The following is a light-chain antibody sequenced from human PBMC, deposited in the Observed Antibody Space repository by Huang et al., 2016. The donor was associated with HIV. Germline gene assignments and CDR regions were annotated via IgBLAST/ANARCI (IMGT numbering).Light chain of an antibody. J-gene: IGKJ4*01. V-gene: IGKV3-11*01. CDR2: DAS. CDR1: QSVSSY. Sequence: EIVLTQSPATLSLSPGERATRSCRASQSVSSYLAWYQQKPGQAPRLLIYDASNRATGIPARFSGSGSGTDFTLTISSLEPEDFAVYYCQQRSNWPPRTTFGGGTKVEIK. CDR3: QQRSNWPPRTT.